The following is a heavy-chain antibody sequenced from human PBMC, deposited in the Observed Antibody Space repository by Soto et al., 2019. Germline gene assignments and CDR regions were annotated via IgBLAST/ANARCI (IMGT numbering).Heavy chain of an antibody. J-gene: IGHJ2*01. CDR1: GFTFSSYA. V-gene: IGHV3-30-3*01. CDR3: ARPVIGTDWYFDL. CDR2: ISYDGSNK. D-gene: IGHD6-13*01. Sequence: QVQLVESGGGVVQPGRSLRLSCAASGFTFSSYAMHWVRQAPGKGLEWVAVISYDGSNKYYADSVKGRFTISRDNSNNALYLQMNSLRAEDTAVYYCARPVIGTDWYFDLWGRGTLVTVSS.